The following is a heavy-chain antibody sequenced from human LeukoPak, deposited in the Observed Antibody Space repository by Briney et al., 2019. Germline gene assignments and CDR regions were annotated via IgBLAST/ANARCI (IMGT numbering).Heavy chain of an antibody. V-gene: IGHV3-23*01. D-gene: IGHD6-19*01. CDR2: ISGSGDST. CDR1: GFTFTKYA. Sequence: GGSLRLSCATSGFTFTKYAVNWVRQGPGKGPEWVSAISGSGDSTFYADSVKGRFTVSRDNSRNIVFLEMSSLGADDTAMYYCAKDRYTSGWLNAVDIWGQGTLVTVSS. CDR3: AKDRYTSGWLNAVDI. J-gene: IGHJ3*02.